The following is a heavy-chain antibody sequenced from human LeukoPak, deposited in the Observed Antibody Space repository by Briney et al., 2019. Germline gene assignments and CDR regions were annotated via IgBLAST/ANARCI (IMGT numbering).Heavy chain of an antibody. CDR3: ARDYGDYGAPFDY. Sequence: SETLFLTCAVSGYSISSGYYWGWIRQPPGKGLEWIGSIYHSGSTYYNPSLKSRVTISVDTSKNQFSLKLSSVTAADTAVYYCARDYGDYGAPFDYWGQGTLVTVSS. CDR1: GYSISSGYY. V-gene: IGHV4-38-2*02. CDR2: IYHSGST. D-gene: IGHD4-17*01. J-gene: IGHJ4*02.